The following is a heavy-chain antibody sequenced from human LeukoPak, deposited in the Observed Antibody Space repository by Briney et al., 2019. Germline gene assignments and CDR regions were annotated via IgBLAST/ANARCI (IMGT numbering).Heavy chain of an antibody. CDR1: GGTFSSYA. Sequence: SVKVSCKASGGTFSSYAISWARQAPGQGLEWMGGIIPIFGTANYAQKFQGRVTITTDESTSTAYMELSSLRSEDTAVYYCARGARGADYYYYYYMDVWGKGTTVTVSS. D-gene: IGHD1-26*01. V-gene: IGHV1-69*05. CDR2: IIPIFGTA. J-gene: IGHJ6*03. CDR3: ARGARGADYYYYYYMDV.